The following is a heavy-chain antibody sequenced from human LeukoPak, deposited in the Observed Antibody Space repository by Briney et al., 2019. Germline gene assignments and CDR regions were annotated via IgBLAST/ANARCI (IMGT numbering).Heavy chain of an antibody. CDR1: GGSFSAHY. CDR3: ARRRDYYDSRGYYAFDI. CDR2: IHPSGIT. D-gene: IGHD3-22*01. J-gene: IGHJ3*02. Sequence: PSETLSLTCAVSGGSFSAHYWTWIRQPPGKGLQWVGEIHPSGITNYTPSLKSRVTISVDTSKNQFSLKLNSVTAADTAVYYCARRRDYYDSRGYYAFDIWGHGTMVTVSS. V-gene: IGHV4-34*01.